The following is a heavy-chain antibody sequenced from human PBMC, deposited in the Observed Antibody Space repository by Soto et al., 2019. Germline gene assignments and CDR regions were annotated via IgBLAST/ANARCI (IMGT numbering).Heavy chain of an antibody. CDR1: GASISSVGYS. CDR3: VRDRRESNYFES. CDR2: IHQTGIT. J-gene: IGHJ4*02. V-gene: IGHV4-30-2*01. Sequence: QLQLQESGSRLVKPSQTLSLTCAVSGASISSVGYSWSWIRQPPGKGLEWIGYIHQTGITYYNPSLKSRVTISLDRSNNQFSLNLISVTAADTAVYFCVRDRRESNYFESWGQGTLVTVSS.